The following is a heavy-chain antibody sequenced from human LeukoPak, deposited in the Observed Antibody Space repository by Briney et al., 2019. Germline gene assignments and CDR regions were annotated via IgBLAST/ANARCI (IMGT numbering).Heavy chain of an antibody. CDR3: ARGYSGYPVN. Sequence: SQTLSLTCAIFGDSVSSNSAAWNWIRQSPSRGLEWLGRTYYRSKWYTYYAVSVKSRITINPDTSKNQFSLQLYSVTPDDTAVHYCARGYSGYPVNWGQGTLVTVSS. J-gene: IGHJ4*02. CDR1: GDSVSSNSAA. D-gene: IGHD5-12*01. V-gene: IGHV6-1*01. CDR2: TYYRSKWYT.